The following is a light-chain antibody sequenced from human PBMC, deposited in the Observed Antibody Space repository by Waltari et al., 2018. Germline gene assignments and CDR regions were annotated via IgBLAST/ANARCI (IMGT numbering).Light chain of an antibody. V-gene: IGLV2-14*01. CDR1: SSDDGGYNS. J-gene: IGLJ2*01. Sequence: QSALTQPASVSGSPGQSIPISCTGNSSDDGGYNSFPGYQQPPGKAPKLMIYEVSNRPSGVSNRFSGSKSGNTASLTISGLQAEDEADYYCSSYTSSSTLGVFGGGTKLTVL. CDR2: EVS. CDR3: SSYTSSSTLGV.